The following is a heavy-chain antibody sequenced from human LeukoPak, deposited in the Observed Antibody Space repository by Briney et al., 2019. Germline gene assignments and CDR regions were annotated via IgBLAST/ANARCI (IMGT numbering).Heavy chain of an antibody. CDR1: GFTFSSYW. Sequence: GGSLRLSCAASGFTFSSYWMSWVRQAPGKGLEWVANIKQDGSEKYYVDSVKGRFTISRDNAKNSLYLRMNSLRAEDTAVYYCASGSTVTPVDYWGQGTLVTVSS. CDR3: ASGSTVTPVDY. V-gene: IGHV3-7*01. J-gene: IGHJ4*02. D-gene: IGHD4-17*01. CDR2: IKQDGSEK.